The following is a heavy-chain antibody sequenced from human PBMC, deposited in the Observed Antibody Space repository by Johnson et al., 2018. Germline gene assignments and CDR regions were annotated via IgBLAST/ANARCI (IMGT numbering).Heavy chain of an antibody. J-gene: IGHJ6*03. V-gene: IGHV4-39*07. CDR2: IYYSGST. Sequence: QVQLQESGPGLVKPSETLSLTCTVSGGSISSSSYYWGWIRQPPGKGLEWIGSIYYSGSTYYNPSLKSRVTISVDTSKNQFSLKLSSVTARDTAVYYCARADSSGYYGYSYYYMDVWGKGTTVTVSS. CDR3: ARADSSGYYGYSYYYMDV. D-gene: IGHD3-22*01. CDR1: GGSISSSSYY.